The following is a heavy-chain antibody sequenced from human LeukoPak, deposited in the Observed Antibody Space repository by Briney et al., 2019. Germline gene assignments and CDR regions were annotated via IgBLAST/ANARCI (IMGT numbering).Heavy chain of an antibody. CDR2: ISSSGGDT. CDR3: ARDPSAGRFLS. CDR1: GFTFSIYA. J-gene: IGHJ3*01. D-gene: IGHD3-3*01. V-gene: IGHV3-23*01. Sequence: PGGSLRLSCAASGFTFSIYAMSWVRQAPGKGLEWVSVISSSGGDTYYADSVKGRFTISRDNSKNTLYLQMNSLRAEDTAVYYCARDPSAGRFLSWGQGTMVTVSS.